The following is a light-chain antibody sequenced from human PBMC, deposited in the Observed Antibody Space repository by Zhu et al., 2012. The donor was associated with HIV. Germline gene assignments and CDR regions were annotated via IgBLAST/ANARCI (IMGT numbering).Light chain of an antibody. CDR2: DAS. Sequence: IVLTQSPPTLSLSPGERATLSCRASQSIGSYLAWYQQKPGQAPRLLMYDASNTAPGIPDRFSGSGSGTQFTLTISRLEPEDLAVYYCQQYISSPLTFGGGTKVEIE. V-gene: IGKV3-11*01. J-gene: IGKJ4*01. CDR1: QSIGSY. CDR3: QQYISSPLT.